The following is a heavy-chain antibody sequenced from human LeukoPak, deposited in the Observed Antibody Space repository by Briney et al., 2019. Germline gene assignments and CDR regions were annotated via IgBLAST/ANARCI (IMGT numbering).Heavy chain of an antibody. J-gene: IGHJ3*02. Sequence: ASVKASCKASGYTFTSYYMHWVRQSPGQGLEWMGIINPSGGSTSYAQKFQGRVTMTRDTSTSTVYTELSSLRSEDTAVYYCARKRHTAMAPYDAFDIWGQGTMVTVSS. CDR1: GYTFTSYY. D-gene: IGHD5-18*01. CDR3: ARKRHTAMAPYDAFDI. CDR2: INPSGGST. V-gene: IGHV1-46*01.